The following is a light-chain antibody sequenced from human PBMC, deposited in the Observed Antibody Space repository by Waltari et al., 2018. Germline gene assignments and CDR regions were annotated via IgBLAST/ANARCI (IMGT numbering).Light chain of an antibody. CDR3: QQRSIWPWT. Sequence: EIVLPQSPATLSLSPGESATLSCSARQSVGRSLAWYQQKPGQAPRLVLYAASNRATGIPDRFSGSNSGTDFSLTISSLEAEDFAVYYCQQRSIWPWTFGLGTKVEVK. CDR2: AAS. V-gene: IGKV3-11*01. CDR1: QSVGRS. J-gene: IGKJ1*01.